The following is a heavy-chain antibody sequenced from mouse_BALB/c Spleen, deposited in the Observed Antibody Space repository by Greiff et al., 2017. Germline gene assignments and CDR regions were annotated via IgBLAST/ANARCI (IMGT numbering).Heavy chain of an antibody. J-gene: IGHJ2*01. CDR1: GYSFTGYF. Sequence: LVESGPELVKPGASVKISCKASGYSFTGYFMNWVKQSHGKSLEWIGRINPYNGDTFYNQKFKGKATLTVDKSSSTAHMELLSLTSEDSAVYYCGRTDYGNYVDFDYWGQGTTLTVSS. D-gene: IGHD2-1*01. CDR2: INPYNGDT. CDR3: GRTDYGNYVDFDY. V-gene: IGHV1-37*01.